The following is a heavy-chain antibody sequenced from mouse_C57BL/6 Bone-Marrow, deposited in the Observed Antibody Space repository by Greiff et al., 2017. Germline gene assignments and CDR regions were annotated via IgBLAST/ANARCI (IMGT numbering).Heavy chain of an antibody. CDR3: ARRYGSSSFAY. J-gene: IGHJ3*01. CDR2: IYPSDSET. V-gene: IGHV1-61*01. D-gene: IGHD1-1*01. Sequence: QVHVKQPGAELVRPGSSVKLSCKASGYTFTSYWMDWVKQRPGQGLEWIGNIYPSDSETHYNQKFKDKATLTVDKSSSTAYMQLSSLTSEDSAVYYCARRYGSSSFAYWGQGTLVTVSA. CDR1: GYTFTSYW.